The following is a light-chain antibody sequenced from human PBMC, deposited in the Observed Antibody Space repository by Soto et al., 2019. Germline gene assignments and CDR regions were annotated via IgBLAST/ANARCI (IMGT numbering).Light chain of an antibody. CDR1: SSDVGGYNY. V-gene: IGLV2-14*01. CDR2: DVS. CDR3: SPNSIFSIGV. Sequence: QSALTQPSSVSGSPGQSITISCTGTSSDVGGYNYVSWYQQHPGKAPKLMIYDVSNRPSGVSNRFSGSKSGNTASLTISGVQAGEEADYYCSPNSIFSIGVFRRRTQLTGL. J-gene: IGLJ2*01.